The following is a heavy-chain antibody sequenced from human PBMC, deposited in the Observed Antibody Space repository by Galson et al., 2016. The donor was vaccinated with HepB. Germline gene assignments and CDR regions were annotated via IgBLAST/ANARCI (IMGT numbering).Heavy chain of an antibody. CDR2: INPSGGST. CDR1: GYTFTSYY. D-gene: IGHD4-11*01. Sequence: SVKVSCKASGYTFTSYYMYWVRQASGRGLEWMGIINPSGGSTSYPQKFQGRVTMTRDTSTSTVYMELSSLRSEDTAVYYCARAGLPPYYYYGMDVWGQGTTDTVSS. J-gene: IGHJ6*02. V-gene: IGHV1-46*01. CDR3: ARAGLPPYYYYGMDV.